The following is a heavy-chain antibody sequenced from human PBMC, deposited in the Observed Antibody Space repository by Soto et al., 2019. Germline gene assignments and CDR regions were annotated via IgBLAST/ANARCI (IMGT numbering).Heavy chain of an antibody. CDR1: GGTFSSYT. CDR3: AREFRSETISGVVHYMDV. V-gene: IGHV1-69*04. Sequence: ASVKVSCKASGGTFSSYTISWVRQAPGQGLEWMGRIIPILGIANYAQKFQGRVTITADKSTSTAYMELSSLRSEDTAVYYCAREFRSETISGVVHYMDVWGKGTTVTVSS. D-gene: IGHD3-3*01. J-gene: IGHJ6*03. CDR2: IIPILGIA.